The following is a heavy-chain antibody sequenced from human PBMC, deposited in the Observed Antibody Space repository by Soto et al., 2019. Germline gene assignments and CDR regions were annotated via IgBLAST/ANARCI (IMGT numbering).Heavy chain of an antibody. CDR1: GGSISSYY. J-gene: IGHJ4*02. V-gene: IGHV4-59*01. D-gene: IGHD6-6*01. CDR2: IYYSGST. CDR3: ARYSSSDFDY. Sequence: WETLSLTCTVSGGSISSYYWSWIRQPPGKGLEWIGYIYYSGSTNYNPSLKSRVTISVDTSKNQFSLKLSSVTAADTAVYYCARYSSSDFDYWGQGTLVTVSS.